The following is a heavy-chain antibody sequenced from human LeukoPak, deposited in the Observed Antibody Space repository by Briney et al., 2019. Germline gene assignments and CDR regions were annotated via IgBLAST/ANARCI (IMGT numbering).Heavy chain of an antibody. CDR3: AKDQYYDILTGYLTRYYYYGMDV. J-gene: IGHJ6*02. V-gene: IGHV3-30*18. D-gene: IGHD3-9*01. Sequence: GGSLRLSCAASGFTFSSYGMHWVRQAPGKGLEWVAVISYDGSNKYYADSVKGRFTISRDNSKNTLYLQMNSLRAEDTAVYYCAKDQYYDILTGYLTRYYYYGMDVWGQGTTVTVSS. CDR1: GFTFSSYG. CDR2: ISYDGSNK.